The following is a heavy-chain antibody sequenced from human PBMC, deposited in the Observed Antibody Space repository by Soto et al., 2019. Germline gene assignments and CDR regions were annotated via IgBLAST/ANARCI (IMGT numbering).Heavy chain of an antibody. Sequence: GGSLRLSCTASGFTFGDYAMSWFRQAPGKGLEWVGFIRSKAYGGTTEYAASVKGRFTISRDDSKSIAYLQMNSLKTEDTAVYYCFSSSWYKRGTDVWGQGTTVTVSS. D-gene: IGHD6-13*01. CDR1: GFTFGDYA. CDR3: FSSSWYKRGTDV. CDR2: IRSKAYGGTT. V-gene: IGHV3-49*03. J-gene: IGHJ6*02.